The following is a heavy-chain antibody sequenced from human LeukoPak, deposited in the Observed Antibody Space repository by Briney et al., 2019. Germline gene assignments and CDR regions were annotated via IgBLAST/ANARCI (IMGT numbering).Heavy chain of an antibody. J-gene: IGHJ4*02. Sequence: GESLKISCKGSGYSFTSYWIGWVRPMPGKGLEWMGIIYPADSDTRYSPSFQGQVTISADKSISTAYLQWSSLKASDTAMYYCARRIAGSYYLFDYWGQGTLVTVSS. V-gene: IGHV5-51*01. D-gene: IGHD1-26*01. CDR1: GYSFTSYW. CDR3: ARRIAGSYYLFDY. CDR2: IYPADSDT.